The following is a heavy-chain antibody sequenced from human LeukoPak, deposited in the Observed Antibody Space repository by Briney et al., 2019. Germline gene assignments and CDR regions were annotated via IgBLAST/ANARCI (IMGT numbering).Heavy chain of an antibody. CDR3: ARRGTYYYGMDV. V-gene: IGHV4-34*01. CDR2: INHSGST. Sequence: SETLSLTCAVYGGSFSGYYWSWIRQPPGKGLEGIGEINHSGSTNYNPSLKSRVTISVDTSKNQFSLKLSSVTAADTAVYYCARRGTYYYGMDVWGKGTTVTVSS. J-gene: IGHJ6*04. CDR1: GGSFSGYY.